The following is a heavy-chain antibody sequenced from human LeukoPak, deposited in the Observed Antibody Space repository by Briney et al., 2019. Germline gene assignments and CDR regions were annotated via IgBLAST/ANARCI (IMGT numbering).Heavy chain of an antibody. CDR2: ISYDGSNK. Sequence: GRSLRLSCAASGFTFSSYGMHWVRQAPGKGLEWVAVISYDGSNKYYADSVKGRFTISRDSSKNTLYLQMNSLRAEDTAVYYCAKDRPVAYCGGDCYSNWFDPWGQGTLVTVSS. V-gene: IGHV3-30*18. J-gene: IGHJ5*02. D-gene: IGHD2-21*02. CDR1: GFTFSSYG. CDR3: AKDRPVAYCGGDCYSNWFDP.